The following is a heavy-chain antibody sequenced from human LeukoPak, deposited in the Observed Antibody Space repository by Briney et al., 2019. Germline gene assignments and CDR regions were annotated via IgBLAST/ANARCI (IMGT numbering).Heavy chain of an antibody. V-gene: IGHV1-2*04. D-gene: IGHD1-26*01. J-gene: IGHJ5*02. Sequence: EASVKVSCTVSGYTLTELSMHWVRQAPGQGLEWMGWINPNSGGTNYAQKFQGWVTMTRDTSISTAYMELSRLRSDDTAVYYCALGQVGAETNWFDPWGQGTLVTVSS. CDR1: GYTLTELS. CDR3: ALGQVGAETNWFDP. CDR2: INPNSGGT.